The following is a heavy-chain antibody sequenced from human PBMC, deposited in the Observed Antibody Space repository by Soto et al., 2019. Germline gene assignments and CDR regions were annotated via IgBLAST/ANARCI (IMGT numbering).Heavy chain of an antibody. J-gene: IGHJ3*01. CDR1: GGSISSSSYY. Sequence: SETLSLTCTVSGGSISSSSYYWGWIRQPPGKGLEWIGYIYYSGSTNYNPSLKSRVTISVDTSKNQSSLKLSSVTAADTAIYYCASLNFDILTGYYAFDLWGQGTMVTVSS. D-gene: IGHD3-9*01. CDR3: ASLNFDILTGYYAFDL. V-gene: IGHV4-61*05. CDR2: IYYSGST.